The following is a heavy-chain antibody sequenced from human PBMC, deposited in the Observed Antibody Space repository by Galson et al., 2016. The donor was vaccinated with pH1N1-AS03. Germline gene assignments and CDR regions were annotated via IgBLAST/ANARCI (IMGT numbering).Heavy chain of an antibody. CDR1: GDSVSSNIDA. Sequence: CAISGDSVSSNIDAWNWIRHSPSRGLEWLGRTYWRSKWYIDYALSLKSRITINPDTSNNQFSLQLTSVIPDDTAGYYCARGRYSGFEIWGHGAKVTVSS. J-gene: IGHJ3*02. CDR2: TYWRSKWYI. D-gene: IGHD2-15*01. V-gene: IGHV6-1*01. CDR3: ARGRYSGFEI.